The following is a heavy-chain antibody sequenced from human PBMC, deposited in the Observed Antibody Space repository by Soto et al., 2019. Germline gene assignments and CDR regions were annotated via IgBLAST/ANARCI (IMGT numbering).Heavy chain of an antibody. Sequence: SETLSLTCTVSGASISYGGFSWSWIRQSPGKGLEWIGYISHLENTYLHPSFKSRLTMSIDRTRSQFSLKLSSVTAADMAVYYCARGGGYDSFDYWGQGVLVTVSS. V-gene: IGHV4-30-2*06. CDR1: GASISYGGFS. CDR3: ARGGGYDSFDY. D-gene: IGHD5-12*01. CDR2: ISHLENT. J-gene: IGHJ4*02.